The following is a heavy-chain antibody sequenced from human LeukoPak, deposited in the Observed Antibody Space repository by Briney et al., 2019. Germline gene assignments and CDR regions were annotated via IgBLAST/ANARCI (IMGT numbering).Heavy chain of an antibody. CDR3: AKYNPISTDSSGARIYFDY. V-gene: IGHV3-23*01. D-gene: IGHD6-25*01. CDR1: GFTFSSYA. CDR2: ISGSGGST. Sequence: GSLRLSCAASGFTFSSYAMSWVRQAPGKGLEWVSAISGSGGSTYYADSVKGRFTISRDNSKNTLYLQMNSLRAEDTAVYYCAKYNPISTDSSGARIYFDYWGQGTLVTVSS. J-gene: IGHJ4*02.